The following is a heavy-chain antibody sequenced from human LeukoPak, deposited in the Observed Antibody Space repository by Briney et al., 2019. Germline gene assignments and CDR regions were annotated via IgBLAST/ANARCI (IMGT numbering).Heavy chain of an antibody. CDR3: ARHRDDSINYGGCRYFDL. D-gene: IGHD4-11*01. V-gene: IGHV4-59*08. CDR2: IHYSGST. CDR1: GDSIDTYY. J-gene: IGHJ2*01. Sequence: SETLSLTCAVSGDSIDTYYWSWIRQPPGKGLEWIGYIHYSGSTNSNPSVRGRVTIPIDTSKNQFSLKLYSVTAADTAVYYCARHRDDSINYGGCRYFDLWGRGTLVTDSS.